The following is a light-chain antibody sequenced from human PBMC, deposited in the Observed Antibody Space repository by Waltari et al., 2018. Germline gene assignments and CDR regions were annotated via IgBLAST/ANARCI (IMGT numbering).Light chain of an antibody. CDR1: QSVLYTSNNKNC. J-gene: IGKJ4*01. V-gene: IGKV4-1*01. Sequence: DIVMTQSPDTLTVSLGERATINCKTSQSVLYTSNNKNCLGWYQQKPGQPPKLLIYWASTRDSGVPDRFIGSGSGTDFTLTINSLQAEDVAVYYCQQYFTSPSLTFGGGTKVEI. CDR2: WAS. CDR3: QQYFTSPSLT.